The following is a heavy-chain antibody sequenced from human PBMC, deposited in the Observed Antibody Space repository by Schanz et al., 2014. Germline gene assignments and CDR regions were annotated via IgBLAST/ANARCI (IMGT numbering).Heavy chain of an antibody. J-gene: IGHJ4*02. CDR2: ISAYNGNT. Sequence: QVQLVQSGAEVKKPGASVRVSCKASGYTFTTYAMSWVRQAPGQGLEWMGWISAYNGNTKYPQKLQGRVTMTTDTSTSTAYMELRSLRSDDTAVYYCARDAADFYDILTEEDYWGQGTLVTYSS. CDR1: GYTFTTYA. V-gene: IGHV1-18*01. D-gene: IGHD3-9*01. CDR3: ARDAADFYDILTEEDY.